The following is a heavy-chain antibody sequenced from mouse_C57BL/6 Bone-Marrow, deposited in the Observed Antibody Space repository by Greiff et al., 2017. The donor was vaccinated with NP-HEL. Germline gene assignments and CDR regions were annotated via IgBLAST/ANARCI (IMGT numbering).Heavy chain of an antibody. Sequence: QVQLKQPGAELVKPGASVKMSCKASGYTFTSYWITWVKQRPGQGLEWIGDIYPGSGSTNYNEKFKSKATLTVDTSSSTAYMQLSSLTSEDSAVYYCARDNGNYSYFDYWGQGTTLTVSS. CDR2: IYPGSGST. V-gene: IGHV1-55*01. J-gene: IGHJ2*01. D-gene: IGHD2-1*01. CDR1: GYTFTSYW. CDR3: ARDNGNYSYFDY.